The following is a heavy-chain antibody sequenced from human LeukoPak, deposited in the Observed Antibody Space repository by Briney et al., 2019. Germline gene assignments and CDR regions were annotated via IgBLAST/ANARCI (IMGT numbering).Heavy chain of an antibody. D-gene: IGHD4-23*01. CDR3: ARDREATRRVVTPGGPHDAFDI. CDR2: INPSGGST. Sequence: ASVKVSCKASGYTFTSYYMHWVRQAPGQGLEWMGIINPSGGSTSYAQKFQGRVTMTRDMSTSTVYMELSSLRSEDTAVYYCARDREATRRVVTPGGPHDAFDIWGQGTMVTVSS. CDR1: GYTFTSYY. J-gene: IGHJ3*02. V-gene: IGHV1-46*01.